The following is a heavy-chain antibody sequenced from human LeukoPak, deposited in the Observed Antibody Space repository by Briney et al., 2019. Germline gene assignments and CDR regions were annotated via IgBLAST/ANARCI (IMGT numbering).Heavy chain of an antibody. CDR2: ISYDGSNK. J-gene: IGHJ6*04. CDR3: ARVRGDYYYYYGMDV. CDR1: GFTFSSYA. V-gene: IGHV3-30*04. Sequence: PGGSLRLSCAASGFTFSSYAMHWVRQAPGKGLEWVAVISYDGSNKYYADSVKGQFTISRDNSKNTLYLQMNSLRAEDTAVYYCARVRGDYYYYYGMDVWGKGTTVTVSS. D-gene: IGHD3-10*01.